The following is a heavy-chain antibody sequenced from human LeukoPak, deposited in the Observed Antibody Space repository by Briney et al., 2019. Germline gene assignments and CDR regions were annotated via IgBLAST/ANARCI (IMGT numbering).Heavy chain of an antibody. D-gene: IGHD3-10*01. V-gene: IGHV3-30*04. CDR2: ISYDGSNK. J-gene: IGHJ4*02. CDR1: GFTFSSYA. CDR3: ARNGYYYGSEYLYYFNY. Sequence: GGSLRLSCAASGFTFSSYAMHWVRQAPGKGLEWVAVISYDGSNKYYADSVKGRFTISRDNSKNTLYLQMNSLRAEDTAVYYCARNGYYYGSEYLYYFNYWGQGTLVTVSS.